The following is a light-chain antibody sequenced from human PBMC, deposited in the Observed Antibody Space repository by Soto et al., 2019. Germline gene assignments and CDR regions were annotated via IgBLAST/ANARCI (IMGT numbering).Light chain of an antibody. V-gene: IGKV3-20*01. CDR1: QSVSNTS. J-gene: IGKJ4*01. Sequence: DIVLTQSPGTLYLSPGERAILSCRASQSVSNTSLAWYQQRPGQAPRLLIYHVSSRANGIPDRFSGSGSGTDFTLTISTLEPEDFAVYYCQQYGTSSLTFGGGTRVEI. CDR2: HVS. CDR3: QQYGTSSLT.